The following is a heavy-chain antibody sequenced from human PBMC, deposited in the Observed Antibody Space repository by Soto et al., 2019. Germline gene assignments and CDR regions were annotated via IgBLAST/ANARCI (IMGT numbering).Heavy chain of an antibody. V-gene: IGHV1-3*01. J-gene: IGHJ6*03. CDR3: AIYGGALKLYDYYYMDV. D-gene: IGHD4-17*01. CDR1: GYTFTSYA. Sequence: VKVSCKASGYTFTSYAMHWVRQAPGQRLEWMGWINAGNGNTKYSQKFQGRVTITRDTSASTAYMELSSLRSEDTAVYYCAIYGGALKLYDYYYMDVWGKGTTVTVSS. CDR2: INAGNGNT.